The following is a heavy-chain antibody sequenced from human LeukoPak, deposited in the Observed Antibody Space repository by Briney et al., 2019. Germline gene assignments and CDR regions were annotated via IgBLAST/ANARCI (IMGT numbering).Heavy chain of an antibody. Sequence: SVKVSCKASGGTFSSYAISWVRQAPGQGLEWMGGIIPIFGTANYAQKFQGRVTITADESTSTAYMELSSLRSEDTAVYYCARVEGGLLWFGEGTAFDIWGQGTMVTVTS. J-gene: IGHJ3*02. V-gene: IGHV1-69*13. CDR2: IIPIFGTA. CDR1: GGTFSSYA. D-gene: IGHD3-10*01. CDR3: ARVEGGLLWFGEGTAFDI.